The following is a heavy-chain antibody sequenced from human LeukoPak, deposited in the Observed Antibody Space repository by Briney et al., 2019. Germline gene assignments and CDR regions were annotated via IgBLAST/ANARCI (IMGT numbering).Heavy chain of an antibody. CDR3: ARPLSIAVAGAFDY. CDR1: GGSISSSSYY. CDR2: IYYSGST. Sequence: SETLSLTCTVSGGSISSSSYYWGWIRQPPGEGLEWIGSIYYSGSTYYNPSLKSRVTISVDTSKNQFSLKLSSVTAADTAVYYCARPLSIAVAGAFDYWGQGTLVTVSS. J-gene: IGHJ4*02. D-gene: IGHD6-19*01. V-gene: IGHV4-39*01.